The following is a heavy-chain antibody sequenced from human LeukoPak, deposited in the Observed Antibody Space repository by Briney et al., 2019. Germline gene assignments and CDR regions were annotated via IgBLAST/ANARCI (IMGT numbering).Heavy chain of an antibody. D-gene: IGHD6-13*01. CDR2: ISGSGGNT. Sequence: GGSLRLSCAASGFTFSSYAMSWVRQAPGKGLEWVSAISGSGGNTYYADSVKGRFTISRDNSKNTLYLQMNSLRAEDTAVYYCARGSSSWFGEGNFDYWGQGTLVTVSS. CDR3: ARGSSSWFGEGNFDY. CDR1: GFTFSSYA. J-gene: IGHJ4*02. V-gene: IGHV3-23*01.